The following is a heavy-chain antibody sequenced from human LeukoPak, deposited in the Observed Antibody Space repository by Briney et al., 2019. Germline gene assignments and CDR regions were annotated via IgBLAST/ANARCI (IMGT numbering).Heavy chain of an antibody. D-gene: IGHD3-3*01. CDR1: GFTFSSYA. CDR3: AKEGPYDFWSGHASAFDI. V-gene: IGHV3-23*01. J-gene: IGHJ3*02. CDR2: ISGNGGST. Sequence: GGSLRLSCAASGFTFSSYAMNWVRQAPGKGLEWVSAISGNGGSTYYADSVKGRFTISRDNSKNTLYLQIDSLRAEDTAVYYCAKEGPYDFWSGHASAFDIWGQGTKVTVSS.